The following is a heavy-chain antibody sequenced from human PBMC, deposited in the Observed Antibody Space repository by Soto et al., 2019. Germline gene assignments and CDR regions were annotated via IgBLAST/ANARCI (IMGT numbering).Heavy chain of an antibody. J-gene: IGHJ4*02. D-gene: IGHD3-3*01. Sequence: PGGSLRLSCAASGFTFSSYWMHWVRQAPGKGLVWVSRINSDGSSTSYADSVKGRFTISRDNAKNTLYLQMNSLRAEDTAVYYCARVGDFWSGYLFDYWGQGTLVTVSS. CDR3: ARVGDFWSGYLFDY. CDR2: INSDGSST. CDR1: GFTFSSYW. V-gene: IGHV3-74*01.